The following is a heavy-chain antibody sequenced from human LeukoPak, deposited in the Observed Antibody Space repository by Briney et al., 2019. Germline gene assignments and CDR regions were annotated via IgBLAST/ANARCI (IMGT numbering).Heavy chain of an antibody. D-gene: IGHD2-2*01. V-gene: IGHV3-7*01. CDR1: GFTFSSYD. CDR2: IKQDGSEK. Sequence: GGSLRLSCAASGFTFSSYDMTWVRQAPGKGLQWVANIKQDGSEKYYVDSVKGRFTISRDNAKNSLYLQMNSLRAEDTAVYYCARMDCSSTSCYAANWFDPWGQGTLVTVSS. J-gene: IGHJ5*02. CDR3: ARMDCSSTSCYAANWFDP.